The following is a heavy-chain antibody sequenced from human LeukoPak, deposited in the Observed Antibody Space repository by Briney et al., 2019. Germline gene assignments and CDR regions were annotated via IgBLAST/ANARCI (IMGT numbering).Heavy chain of an antibody. Sequence: PGGSLRLSCAASGFIFSNYAMSWVRQAPGKGLEWVSTISGSDDSTYYADSVRGRFTISRDNSKNTLYLQMNSLRAEDTAVYYCAKSRSGGGSCYNYWGQRTLVTVSS. CDR1: GFIFSNYA. V-gene: IGHV3-23*01. J-gene: IGHJ4*02. D-gene: IGHD2-15*01. CDR2: ISGSDDST. CDR3: AKSRSGGGSCYNY.